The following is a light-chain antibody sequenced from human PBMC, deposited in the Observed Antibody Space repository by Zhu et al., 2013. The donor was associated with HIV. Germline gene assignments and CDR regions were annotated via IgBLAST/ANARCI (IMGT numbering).Light chain of an antibody. CDR1: QSISSY. CDR3: QQYGNSPRT. J-gene: IGKJ1*01. V-gene: IGKV1-33*01. CDR2: DAS. Sequence: DIQMTQSPSSLSASVGDRVTITCRASQSISSYLNWYQQKPGKAPKLLIYDASNLETGVPSRFSGSGSGTDFTLTISGLEPEDFAVYHCQQYGNSPRTFGQGTKVEIK.